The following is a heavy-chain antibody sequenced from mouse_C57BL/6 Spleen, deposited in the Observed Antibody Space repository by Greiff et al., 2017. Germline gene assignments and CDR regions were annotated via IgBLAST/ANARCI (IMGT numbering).Heavy chain of an antibody. V-gene: IGHV6-3*01. CDR2: IRLKSGNYAT. J-gene: IGHJ3*01. CDR3: TVGYYDYGGFAY. D-gene: IGHD2-4*01. Sequence: EVNVVESGGGLVQPGGSMKLSCVASGFTFSNYWMNWVRQSPEKGLEWVAQIRLKSGNYATHYAVSVQGRFTITRDDSKIRVYLQMNNLRAEDTAIYYCTVGYYDYGGFAYWGQGTLVTVSA. CDR1: GFTFSNYW.